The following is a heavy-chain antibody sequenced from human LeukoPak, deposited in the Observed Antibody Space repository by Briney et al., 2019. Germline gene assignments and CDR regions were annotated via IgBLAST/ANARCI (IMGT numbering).Heavy chain of an antibody. CDR2: ISASGGTT. D-gene: IGHD3-16*02. CDR1: GFSFGSYP. J-gene: IGHJ4*02. V-gene: IGHV3-23*01. CDR3: TKDYGYHYGHSDN. Sequence: GGSLRLSCVVSGFSFGSYPMSWVRQAPGKGLEWVSVISASGGTTFYADSVKGRFTISRDKSKNTLYLRMNSLRVEDTAIYYCTKDYGYHYGHSDNWGQGTLVRVSS.